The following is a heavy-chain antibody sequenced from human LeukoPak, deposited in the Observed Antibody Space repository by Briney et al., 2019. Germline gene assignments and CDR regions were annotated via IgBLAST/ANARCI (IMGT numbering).Heavy chain of an antibody. CDR2: IYPGDSDT. J-gene: IGHJ5*02. V-gene: IGHV5-51*01. D-gene: IGHD3-10*01. CDR3: ARSRLSFGEVGWFDP. CDR1: GYSFTSYW. Sequence: GESLKISCKGSGYSFTSYWIGWVRQMPGKGLEWMGIIYPGDSDTRYSPSVQGQVTISADKSISTAYLQWSSLKASDTAMYYCARSRLSFGEVGWFDPWGQGTLVTVSS.